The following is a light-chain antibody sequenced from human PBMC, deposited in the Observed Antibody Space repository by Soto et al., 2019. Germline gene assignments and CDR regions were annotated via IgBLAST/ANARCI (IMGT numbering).Light chain of an antibody. CDR2: DVS. Sequence: QSALTQPXSVSGSPGQSVTISCTGTSSDVGGYNYVSWYQQHPGKAPKLMIYDVSKRPSGVPDRFSGSKSGNXASLTISGXQAEDEADYXCCSYAGSLVVFGGGTXXTVL. V-gene: IGLV2-11*01. CDR3: CSYAGSLVV. CDR1: SSDVGGYNY. J-gene: IGLJ2*01.